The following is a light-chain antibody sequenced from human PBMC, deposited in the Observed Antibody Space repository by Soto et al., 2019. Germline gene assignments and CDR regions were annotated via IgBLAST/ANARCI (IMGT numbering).Light chain of an antibody. J-gene: IGKJ2*01. CDR2: GAS. V-gene: IGKV3-20*01. CDR3: QQYGSSPPYT. CDR1: QSVNNNY. Sequence: EIVLTQSPGTLALSPGERATLSCRASQSVNNNYLTWYQQNPGQAPRLLIYGASSRATGIPDRFSGSGSGTDFTLTISRLEPEDFAVYYCQQYGSSPPYTFGQGTKLEIK.